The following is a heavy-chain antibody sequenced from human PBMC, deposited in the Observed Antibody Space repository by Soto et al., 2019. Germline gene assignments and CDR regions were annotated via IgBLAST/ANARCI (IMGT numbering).Heavy chain of an antibody. Sequence: ASVKVSCKTSGYTFTTYGINWVRQAPGQGLEWMGWVSPYGYTNYGQKVQGRVTMTTDTSTNTAYMELRSLRFDDTAVYYCARGAVSIAARQDQAAFDIWGPGTMVTVSS. CDR3: ARGAVSIAARQDQAAFDI. J-gene: IGHJ3*02. CDR1: GYTFTTYG. D-gene: IGHD6-6*01. CDR2: VSPYGYT. V-gene: IGHV1-18*01.